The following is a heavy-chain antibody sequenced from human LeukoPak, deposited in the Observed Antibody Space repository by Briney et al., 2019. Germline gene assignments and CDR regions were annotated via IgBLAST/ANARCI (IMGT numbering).Heavy chain of an antibody. J-gene: IGHJ6*02. CDR1: GFTFSSYA. Sequence: PGGSLRLSCAASGFTFSSYAMSWVRQAPGKGLEWVSAISGSGGSTYYADSVKGRFTISRDNSKNTLYLQMNSLRAEDTAVYYCAKDQRPRDYYYYSMDVWGQGTTVTVSS. CDR3: AKDQRPRDYYYYSMDV. CDR2: ISGSGGST. V-gene: IGHV3-23*01.